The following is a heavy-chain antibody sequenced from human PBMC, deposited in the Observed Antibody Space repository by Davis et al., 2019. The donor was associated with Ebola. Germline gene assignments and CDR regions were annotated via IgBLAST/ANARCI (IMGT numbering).Heavy chain of an antibody. CDR1: GFTFSSYA. CDR2: ISGSGGST. D-gene: IGHD6-19*01. V-gene: IGHV3-23*01. J-gene: IGHJ4*02. Sequence: GESLKISCAASGFTFSSYATSWVRQAPGKGLEWVSAISGSGGSTYYADSVKGRFTISRDNSKNTLYLQMNSLRAEDTAVYYCASGIGSGWGGPLDYWGQGTLVTVSS. CDR3: ASGIGSGWGGPLDY.